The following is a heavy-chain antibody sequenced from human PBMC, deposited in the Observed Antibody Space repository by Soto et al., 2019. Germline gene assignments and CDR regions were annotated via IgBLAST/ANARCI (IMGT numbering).Heavy chain of an antibody. J-gene: IGHJ5*02. CDR3: ARGHSGDTAMVDIPNWFDP. Sequence: ASVKVSCKASGGTFSSYAISWVRRAPGQGLEWMGGIIPIFGTANYAQKFQGRVTITADKSTSTAYMELSSLRSEDTAVYYCARGHSGDTAMVDIPNWFDPWGQGTLVTVSS. CDR2: IIPIFGTA. CDR1: GGTFSSYA. D-gene: IGHD5-18*01. V-gene: IGHV1-69*06.